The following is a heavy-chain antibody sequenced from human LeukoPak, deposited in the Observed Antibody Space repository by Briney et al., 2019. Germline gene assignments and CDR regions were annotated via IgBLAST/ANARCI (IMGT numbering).Heavy chain of an antibody. J-gene: IGHJ4*02. V-gene: IGHV1-2*02. CDR3: ANQQPPNDEFDY. CDR1: GYTFSNYL. CDR2: INPNSGGT. D-gene: IGHD1-1*01. Sequence: ASVKVSCKASGYTFSNYLIHWVRQAPGQELEWMGWINPNSGGTNYAQKFQGRVTMTRDTSISTAYMELSRLRSDDTAVYYCANQQPPNDEFDYWGQGTLVSVSS.